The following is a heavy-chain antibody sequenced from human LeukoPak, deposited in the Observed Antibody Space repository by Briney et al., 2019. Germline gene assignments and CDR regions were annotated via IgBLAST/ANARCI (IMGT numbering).Heavy chain of an antibody. Sequence: PGGSLRLSCAASGFIVRSNNMNWVRQAPGKGLEWVSVIYNDGSTYYVDSVKGRFTISRDNSKNTLYLQMNSLRAEGTAVYYCARDIGGSGSYNAFDIWGQGTMVTVSS. J-gene: IGHJ3*02. D-gene: IGHD3-10*01. CDR3: ARDIGGSGSYNAFDI. CDR2: IYNDGST. V-gene: IGHV3-53*01. CDR1: GFIVRSNN.